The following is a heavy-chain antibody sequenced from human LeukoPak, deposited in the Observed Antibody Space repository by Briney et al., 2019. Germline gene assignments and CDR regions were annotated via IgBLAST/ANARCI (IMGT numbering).Heavy chain of an antibody. V-gene: IGHV4-39*07. Sequence: SETLSLTCTVSGGSISTSSYYWGWVRQPPGKGLEWIGNIFYSGSTYYSPSLKSRVTISLDTSRNQFSLKLNSVTAADTAVYYCASRKDDYADLDCWGQGTLVTVSS. CDR1: GGSISTSSYY. CDR2: IFYSGST. CDR3: ASRKDDYADLDC. J-gene: IGHJ4*02. D-gene: IGHD4/OR15-4a*01.